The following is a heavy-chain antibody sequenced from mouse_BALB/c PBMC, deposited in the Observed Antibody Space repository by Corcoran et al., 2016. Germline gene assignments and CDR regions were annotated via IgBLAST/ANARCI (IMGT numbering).Heavy chain of an antibody. J-gene: IGHJ2*01. CDR3: ARRRLITTRNYFDY. D-gene: IGHD1-1*01. CDR2: VNPYNGGT. V-gene: IGHV1-19*01. Sequence: EVQLQQSGPELVKPGASVKMSCKASGYTFTDYYMDRVKQSHGESFEWIGRVNPYNGGTSYNQKFKGKATLTVDKSSSTAYMELNSLTSEDSAVYYCARRRLITTRNYFDYWGQGTTLTVSS. CDR1: GYTFTDYY.